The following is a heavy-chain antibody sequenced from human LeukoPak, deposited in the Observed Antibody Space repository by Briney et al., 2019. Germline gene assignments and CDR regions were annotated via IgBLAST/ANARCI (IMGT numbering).Heavy chain of an antibody. CDR2: ISYDGSNK. Sequence: GRSLRLSCAASGFTFSSYGMHWVRQAPGKGLEWVAVISYDGSNKYYADSVKGRFTISRDNSKNTLYLQMNSLRAEDTAVYYCAKDPVGYYSSSWYPPDYWDQGTLVTVSS. V-gene: IGHV3-30*18. CDR1: GFTFSSYG. CDR3: AKDPVGYYSSSWYPPDY. D-gene: IGHD6-13*01. J-gene: IGHJ4*02.